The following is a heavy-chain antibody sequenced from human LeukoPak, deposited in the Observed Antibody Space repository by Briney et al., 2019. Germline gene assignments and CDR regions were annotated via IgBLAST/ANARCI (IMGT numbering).Heavy chain of an antibody. Sequence: ASVKVSCKASGYAFTDYFLHCVRQAPGQGLEWMGWINPNSGSTRNSQTFQGRVTITRDKSINTAYMDLTRLRSDDTAVYFCARVSNGVASGWGGSYYFDFWGQGSLVTVSS. J-gene: IGHJ4*02. V-gene: IGHV1-2*02. CDR2: INPNSGST. D-gene: IGHD3-16*01. CDR1: GYAFTDYF. CDR3: ARVSNGVASGWGGSYYFDF.